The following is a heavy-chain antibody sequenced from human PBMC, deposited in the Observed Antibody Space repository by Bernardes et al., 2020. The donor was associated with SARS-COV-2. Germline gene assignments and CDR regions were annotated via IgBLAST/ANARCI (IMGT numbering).Heavy chain of an antibody. CDR1: GYTFTGYY. Sequence: ASVKVSCKASGYTFTGYYMHWVRQAPGQGLEWMGWINPNSGGTNYAQKFQGWVTMTRDTSISTAYMELSRLRSDDTAVYYCARGRYYDILTGYYKPYYYYGMDVWGQGTTVTVSS. V-gene: IGHV1-2*04. CDR2: INPNSGGT. D-gene: IGHD3-9*01. CDR3: ARGRYYDILTGYYKPYYYYGMDV. J-gene: IGHJ6*02.